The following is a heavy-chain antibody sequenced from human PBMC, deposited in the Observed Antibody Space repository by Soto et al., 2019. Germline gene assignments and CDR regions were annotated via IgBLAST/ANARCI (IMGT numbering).Heavy chain of an antibody. CDR2: VDGSGGDT. CDR1: GFTFSSHA. D-gene: IGHD1-26*01. V-gene: IGHV3-21*04. Sequence: GGSLRLSCAASGFTFSSHAMGWVRQAPGTGPEWVAYVDGSGGDTSYVDSVKGRFTISRDNAKNSLYLQMNSLRAEDTAVYYCARVKYSGSYYDYWGQGTLVTVSS. CDR3: ARVKYSGSYYDY. J-gene: IGHJ4*02.